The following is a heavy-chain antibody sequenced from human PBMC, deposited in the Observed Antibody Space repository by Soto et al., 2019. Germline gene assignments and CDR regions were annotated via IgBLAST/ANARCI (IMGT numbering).Heavy chain of an antibody. CDR3: AXXXXXXXXXXXXYYFDY. CDR2: ISYDGSNK. V-gene: IGHV3-30-3*01. Sequence: QVQLVESGGGVVQPGRSLRLSCAASGFTFSSYAMHWVRQAPGKGLEWVAVISYDGSNKYYADSVKGRFTISRDNSKNTLYLQMNSLRAEDTAVYYCAXXXXXXXXXXXXYYFDYWGQGTLVTVSS. J-gene: IGHJ4*02. CDR1: GFTFSSYA.